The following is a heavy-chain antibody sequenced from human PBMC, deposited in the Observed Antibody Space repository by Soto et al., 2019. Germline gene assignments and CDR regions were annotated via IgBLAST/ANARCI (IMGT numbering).Heavy chain of an antibody. CDR1: GFTFRSYA. CDR2: ITGDGSTT. Sequence: PGGSLRLSCAASGFTFRSYAMSWVRQAPGKGLEWVSVITGDGSTTDYADAVKGRFTISRDNSRNTLYLQMNSLRGEDTAVYYCAKRNGDSGYSDSRAVQYWGQGTLVTVSS. V-gene: IGHV3-23*01. J-gene: IGHJ4*02. CDR3: AKRNGDSGYSDSRAVQY. D-gene: IGHD2-15*01.